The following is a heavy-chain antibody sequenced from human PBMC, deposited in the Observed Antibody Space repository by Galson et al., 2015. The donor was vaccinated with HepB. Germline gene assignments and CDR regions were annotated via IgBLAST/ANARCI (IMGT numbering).Heavy chain of an antibody. CDR2: IIPILGIA. Sequence: SVKVSCKASGGTFSSYTISWVRQAPGQGLEWMGRIIPILGIANYAQKFQGRVTITADKSTSTAYMELSSLRSEDTAVYYCARDVTMVRGPDVWGQGTTVTVSS. D-gene: IGHD3-10*01. CDR3: ARDVTMVRGPDV. V-gene: IGHV1-69*04. J-gene: IGHJ6*02. CDR1: GGTFSSYT.